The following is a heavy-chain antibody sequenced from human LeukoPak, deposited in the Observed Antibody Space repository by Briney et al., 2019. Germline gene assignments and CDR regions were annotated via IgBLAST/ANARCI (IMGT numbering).Heavy chain of an antibody. CDR2: IYHSGST. CDR3: ARVNYYDSSGYSGYFDL. Sequence: PSETLSLTCAVSGGSISSGGYSWSWIRQPPGKGLEWIGSIYHSGSTYYNPSLKSRVTISVDRSKNQFSLKLSSVTAADTAVYYCARVNYYDSSGYSGYFDLWGRGTLVTVSS. CDR1: GGSISSGGYS. J-gene: IGHJ2*01. V-gene: IGHV4-30-2*01. D-gene: IGHD3-22*01.